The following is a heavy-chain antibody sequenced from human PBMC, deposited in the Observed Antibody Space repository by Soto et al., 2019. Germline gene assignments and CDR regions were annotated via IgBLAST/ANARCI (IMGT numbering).Heavy chain of an antibody. CDR3: ARAIPTYSNYVDYFDY. Sequence: SETLSLTCTVSGGSISSGGYYWSWIRQHPGKGLEWIGYIYYSGSTYYNLSLKSRVTISVDTSKNQFSLKLSSVTAADTAVYYCARAIPTYSNYVDYFDYWGQGTLVTVSS. J-gene: IGHJ4*02. D-gene: IGHD4-4*01. CDR2: IYYSGST. V-gene: IGHV4-31*03. CDR1: GGSISSGGYY.